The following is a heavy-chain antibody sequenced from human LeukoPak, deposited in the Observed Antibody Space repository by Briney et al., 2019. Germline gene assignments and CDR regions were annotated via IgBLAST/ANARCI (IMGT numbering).Heavy chain of an antibody. D-gene: IGHD1-20*01. CDR3: ARTWRYNWSLHY. CDR2: MNPNSGNT. Sequence: ASVKVSCKASGYTFTSYDINWVRQATGQGLEWMGWMNPNSGNTGYAQKFQGRVTMTRNTSISTAYMELSSLRSEDTAVYYCARTWRYNWSLHYWGQGTLVTVSS. CDR1: GYTFTSYD. V-gene: IGHV1-8*01. J-gene: IGHJ4*02.